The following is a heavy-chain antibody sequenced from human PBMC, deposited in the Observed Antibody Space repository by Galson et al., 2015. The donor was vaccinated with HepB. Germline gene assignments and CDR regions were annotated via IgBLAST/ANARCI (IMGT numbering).Heavy chain of an antibody. CDR2: IIPILDIA. Sequence: SVKVSCKASGGTFSSYAISWVRQAPGQGLEWMGRIIPILDIADYAQKFQGRVTITADKSTSTAYMELSSLRSEDTAVYYCARGEVGATGSELFDYWGQGTLVTVSS. V-gene: IGHV1-69*04. CDR3: ARGEVGATGSELFDY. CDR1: GGTFSSYA. D-gene: IGHD1-26*01. J-gene: IGHJ4*02.